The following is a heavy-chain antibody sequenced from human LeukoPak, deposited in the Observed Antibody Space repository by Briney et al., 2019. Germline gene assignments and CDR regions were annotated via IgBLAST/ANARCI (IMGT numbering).Heavy chain of an antibody. CDR1: GFTFSSYA. D-gene: IGHD3-3*01. J-gene: IGHJ4*02. CDR3: AKLAHYDFWSGYSDY. V-gene: IGHV3-23*01. Sequence: GGSLRLSCAASGFTFSSYAMSWVRQAPGKGLEWVSAISGSGSSTYYADSVKGRFTISRDNSKNTLYLQMNSLRAEDTAVYYCAKLAHYDFWSGYSDYWGQGTLVTVSS. CDR2: ISGSGSST.